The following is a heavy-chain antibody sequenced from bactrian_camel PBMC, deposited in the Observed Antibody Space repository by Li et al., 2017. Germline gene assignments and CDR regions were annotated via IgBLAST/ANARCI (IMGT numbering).Heavy chain of an antibody. Sequence: HVQLVESGGDSVLAGGSLTLSCAGAGSIFGRSYVAWFRQAPGKEREGVASHGTVEARNYADSVKGRFTISRESGKNMLYLQMNSLKPEDTATYHCAADPDGECVFRDVIHDYIWRGRGTQVTVS. CDR3: AADPDGECVFRDVIHDYIW. J-gene: IGHJ4*01. V-gene: IGHV3S55*01. CDR1: GSIFGRSY. D-gene: IGHD4*01. CDR2: HGTVEAR.